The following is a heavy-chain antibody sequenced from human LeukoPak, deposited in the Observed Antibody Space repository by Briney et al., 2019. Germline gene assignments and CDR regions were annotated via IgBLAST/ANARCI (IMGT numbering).Heavy chain of an antibody. J-gene: IGHJ4*02. CDR3: ARQGGYSSSWYGALDY. Sequence: SETLSLTCTVSGGPISSSSYSWGWIRQPPGKGLEWIGSIDYSDSGSTYYNSPLKSRVTISVDTSKNQFSLNLTFVTAADTAVYYCARQGGYSSSWYGALDYWGQGTLVTVSS. V-gene: IGHV4-39*01. CDR2: IDYSDSGST. D-gene: IGHD6-13*01. CDR1: GGPISSSSYS.